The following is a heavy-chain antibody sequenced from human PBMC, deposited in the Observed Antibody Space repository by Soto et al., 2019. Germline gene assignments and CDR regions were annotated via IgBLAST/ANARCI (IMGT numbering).Heavy chain of an antibody. D-gene: IGHD3-16*01. CDR3: TTDAVKGDGMDV. CDR1: GFTFSNAW. CDR2: IKSKTDGGTT. V-gene: IGHV3-15*07. Sequence: EVQLVESGGGLVKPGGSLRLSCAASGFTFSNAWMNWVRQAPGKGLEWVGRIKSKTDGGTTDYAAPVKGRFTISRDDSKNTLYLQMNSLKTEETAVYYCTTDAVKGDGMDVWGQGTTVTVSS. J-gene: IGHJ6*02.